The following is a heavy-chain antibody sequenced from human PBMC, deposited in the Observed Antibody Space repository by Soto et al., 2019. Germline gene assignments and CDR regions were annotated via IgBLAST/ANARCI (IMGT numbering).Heavy chain of an antibody. V-gene: IGHV4-4*07. J-gene: IGHJ5*02. CDR3: ARDQGVVVTADNWFDH. CDR1: GGSITDYS. Sequence: SETLSLTCTVSGGSITDYSWVWIRQPAGKGLEWIGRIFSSGSTNYNPSLKGRITMSLDTSKNQFSLKLNSATATDTAVYFCARDQGVVVTADNWFDHWGQGILVTVSS. CDR2: IFSSGST. D-gene: IGHD2-21*02.